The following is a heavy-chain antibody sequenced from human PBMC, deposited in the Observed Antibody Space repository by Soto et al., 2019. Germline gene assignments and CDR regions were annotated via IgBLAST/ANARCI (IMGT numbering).Heavy chain of an antibody. D-gene: IGHD6-19*01. V-gene: IGHV1-69*13. CDR1: GGTFSSYA. CDR3: AADSPAGKAVAGPGGWFDP. Sequence: SVKVSCKASGGTFSSYAISWVRQAPGQGLEWMGGIIPIFGTANYAQKFQGRVTITADESTSTAYMELSSLRSEDTAVYYCAADSPAGKAVAGPGGWFDPWGQGTLVTVSS. CDR2: IIPIFGTA. J-gene: IGHJ5*02.